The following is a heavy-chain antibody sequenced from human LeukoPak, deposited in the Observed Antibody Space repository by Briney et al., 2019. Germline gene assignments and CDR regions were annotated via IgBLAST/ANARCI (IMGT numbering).Heavy chain of an antibody. CDR1: GYTFTSYG. J-gene: IGHJ4*02. Sequence: GASVKVSCKASGYTFTSYGICWVRQAPGQGLEWMGWISAYNGNTNYAQKLQGRVTMTTDTSTSTAYMELRSLRSDDTAVYYCARDNLQAAAGPSFDYWGQGTLVTVSS. V-gene: IGHV1-18*01. CDR3: ARDNLQAAAGPSFDY. D-gene: IGHD6-13*01. CDR2: ISAYNGNT.